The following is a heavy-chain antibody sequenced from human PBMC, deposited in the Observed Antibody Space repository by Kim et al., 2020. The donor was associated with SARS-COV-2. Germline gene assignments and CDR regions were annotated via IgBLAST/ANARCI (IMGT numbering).Heavy chain of an antibody. V-gene: IGHV3-11*06. CDR3: ARELVRYFDWSYDAFDI. J-gene: IGHJ3*02. D-gene: IGHD3-9*01. Sequence: KGRFTISGDNAKNSLYLQMNSLRAEDTAVYYCARELVRYFDWSYDAFDIWGQGTMVTVSS.